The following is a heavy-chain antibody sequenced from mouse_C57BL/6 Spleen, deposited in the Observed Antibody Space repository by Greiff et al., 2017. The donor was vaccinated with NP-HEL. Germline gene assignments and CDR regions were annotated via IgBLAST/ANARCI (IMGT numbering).Heavy chain of an antibody. D-gene: IGHD2-5*01. CDR3: ARECYSKEIFAG. Sequence: VQLQQPGAELVMPGASVKLSCKASGYTFTSYWMHWVKQRPGQGLEWIGEIDPSDSYTNYNQKFKGKSTLTVDTSSSTAYMQLSSLTSEDSAVYYCARECYSKEIFAGRGKGTLVTVSA. J-gene: IGHJ3*01. CDR1: GYTFTSYW. V-gene: IGHV1-69*01. CDR2: IDPSDSYT.